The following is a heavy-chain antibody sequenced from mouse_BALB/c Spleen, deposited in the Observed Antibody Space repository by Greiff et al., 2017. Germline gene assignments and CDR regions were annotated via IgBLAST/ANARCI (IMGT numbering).Heavy chain of an antibody. V-gene: IGHV5-6-3*01. CDR3: AREALRDGAMDY. CDR1: GFTFSSYG. D-gene: IGHD1-1*01. J-gene: IGHJ4*01. Sequence: VQLMESGGGLVQPGGSLKLSCAASGFTFSSYGMSWVRQTPDTRLELVATINSNGGSTYYPDSVKGRFTISRDNAKNALYLQMSSLKSEDTAMYYCAREALRDGAMDYWGQGTSVTVSS. CDR2: INSNGGST.